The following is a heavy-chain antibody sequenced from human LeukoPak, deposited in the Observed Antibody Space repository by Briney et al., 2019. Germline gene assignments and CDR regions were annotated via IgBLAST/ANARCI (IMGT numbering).Heavy chain of an antibody. CDR3: ATWSNAWEFDY. D-gene: IGHD1-26*01. V-gene: IGHV3-7*05. CDR1: GFTFSSYW. J-gene: IGHJ4*02. CDR2: INEDGSDK. Sequence: GESLRLSCAASGFTFSSYWMTWARQGPAKGLEWVAHINEDGSDKYYVDSVTGRFSISRDNTKDSLYLQMRSLRAEDTAVYYCATWSNAWEFDYWGQGTLVSVSS.